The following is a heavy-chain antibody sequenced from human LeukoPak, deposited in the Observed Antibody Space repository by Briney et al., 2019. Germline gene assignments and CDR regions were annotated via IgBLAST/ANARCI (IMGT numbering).Heavy chain of an antibody. J-gene: IGHJ4*02. V-gene: IGHV1-2*02. D-gene: IGHD2-15*01. CDR2: INPKSGKSGGT. CDR1: GYIFNDYY. Sequence: RASVKVSCKASGYIFNDYYLYWVRQAPGQGLEWMGWINPKSGKSGGTNYAQKFQGRLTMTTDTSMSAVYMELSSLTSDDTAMYYCVREGSELLSKNFDYWGQGTLVTVSS. CDR3: VREGSELLSKNFDY.